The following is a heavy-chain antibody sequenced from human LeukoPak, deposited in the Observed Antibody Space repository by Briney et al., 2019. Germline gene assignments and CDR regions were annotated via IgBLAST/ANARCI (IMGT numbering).Heavy chain of an antibody. Sequence: GGSLRLSCAASGYTFSNYAMSWVRQAPAKGLEWVSGISRSGESTYYADSVKGRFTISRDNSRDTLYLQMNSLRAEDTALYYCAKADRGWGVITKDWGQGTLVTVSS. CDR3: AKADRGWGVITKD. J-gene: IGHJ4*02. D-gene: IGHD3-10*01. CDR2: ISRSGEST. V-gene: IGHV3-23*01. CDR1: GYTFSNYA.